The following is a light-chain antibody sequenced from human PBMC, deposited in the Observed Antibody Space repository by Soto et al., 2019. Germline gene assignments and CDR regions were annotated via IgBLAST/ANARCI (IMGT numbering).Light chain of an antibody. Sequence: QSALTQPRSVSGSPGQSVTISCTGTSSDVGGYNYVSWYQQHPGKAPKLMIYDVSKRPSGVPDRFSGSKSGNTASLTISGLQAEDEADYYCCSYAGPYTGVFGGGTKLTVL. CDR2: DVS. J-gene: IGLJ3*02. CDR3: CSYAGPYTGV. V-gene: IGLV2-11*01. CDR1: SSDVGGYNY.